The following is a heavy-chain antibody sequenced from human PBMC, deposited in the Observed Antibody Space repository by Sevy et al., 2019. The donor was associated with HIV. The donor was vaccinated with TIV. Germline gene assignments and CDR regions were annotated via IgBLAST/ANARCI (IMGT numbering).Heavy chain of an antibody. V-gene: IGHV3-23*01. CDR2: MTGSGGTT. CDR1: GFTFSFYG. D-gene: IGHD2-21*02. Sequence: GGSLRLSCAASGFTFSFYGMTWVRQAPGKGLEWVSSMTGSGGTTFYGDSVKGRFTISRDNSKNTLYLQMGSLRAEDTAVYYCAKDGLYGGDFEYFLHWGQGTLVTVSS. CDR3: AKDGLYGGDFEYFLH. J-gene: IGHJ1*01.